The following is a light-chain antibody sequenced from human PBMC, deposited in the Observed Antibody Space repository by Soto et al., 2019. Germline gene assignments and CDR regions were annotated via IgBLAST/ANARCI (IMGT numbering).Light chain of an antibody. CDR2: EVS. CDR3: SSYAGSSNLRV. J-gene: IGLJ1*01. CDR1: SSDVGGYNY. Sequence: QSALTQPPSASGSPGQSVTISCTGTSSDVGGYNYVSWYQQHPGKAPKLMIYEVSKRPSGVPDRLSGSKSGNTASLTVSGLQAEDEADYYCSSYAGSSNLRVFGTGTKVPVL. V-gene: IGLV2-8*01.